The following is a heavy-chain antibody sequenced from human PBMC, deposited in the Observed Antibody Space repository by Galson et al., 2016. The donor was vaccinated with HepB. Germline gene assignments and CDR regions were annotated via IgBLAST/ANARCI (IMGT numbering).Heavy chain of an antibody. J-gene: IGHJ5*02. CDR2: ISGSGGST. CDR1: GFTFTTYA. V-gene: IGHV3-23*01. CDR3: AKNGYSGYDYGRFDP. D-gene: IGHD5-12*01. Sequence: SLRLSCAASGFTFTTYAMSWVRQAPGKGLEWVSVISGSGGSTHYADSVKGRFTISRDNSKNTLYLQMNSLRAEDTAVYYCAKNGYSGYDYGRFDPWGQGTLVTVSS.